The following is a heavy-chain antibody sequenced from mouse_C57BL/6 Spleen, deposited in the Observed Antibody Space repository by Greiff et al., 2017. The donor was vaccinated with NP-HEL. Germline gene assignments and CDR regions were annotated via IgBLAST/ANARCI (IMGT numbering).Heavy chain of an antibody. D-gene: IGHD2-5*01. J-gene: IGHJ3*01. Sequence: QVQLQQSGPGLVQPSQSLSITCTVSGFSLTSYGVHWVRQSPGKGLEWLGVIWSGGSTDYNAAFISRLSISKDNSKSQVFFKMNSLQADDTAIYYCARKNHYSNYVGSFAYWGQGTLVTVSA. V-gene: IGHV2-2*01. CDR2: IWSGGST. CDR1: GFSLTSYG. CDR3: ARKNHYSNYVGSFAY.